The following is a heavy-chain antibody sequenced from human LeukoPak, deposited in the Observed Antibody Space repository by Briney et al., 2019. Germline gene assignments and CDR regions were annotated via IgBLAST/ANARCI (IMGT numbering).Heavy chain of an antibody. Sequence: ASVKVSCKASGYTFTSYGISWVRQAPGQGLEWMGCISADNGDTNYAQNLQGRVTMTTEQSKSTADMELRSLRSDDSAVYYCARTEIAVAGTGGDYYYYYGMDVWGQGTTVTVSS. CDR1: GYTFTSYG. CDR3: ARTEIAVAGTGGDYYYYYGMDV. V-gene: IGHV1-18*01. J-gene: IGHJ6*02. D-gene: IGHD6-13*01. CDR2: ISADNGDT.